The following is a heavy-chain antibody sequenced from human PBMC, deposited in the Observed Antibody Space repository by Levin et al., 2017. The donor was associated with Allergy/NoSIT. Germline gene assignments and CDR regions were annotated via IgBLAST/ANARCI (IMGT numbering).Heavy chain of an antibody. Sequence: GESLKISCAASDFTFSNARMTWVRQAPGKGLEWVGHIKTNTDGGTTDYAASVKGRFIILRDDSRKTLYLQMNSLKTDDTAVYYCTTVAYYHSSDAFDFWGQGTMVTVSS. V-gene: IGHV3-15*05. J-gene: IGHJ3*01. CDR3: TTVAYYHSSDAFDF. CDR2: IKTNTDGGTT. CDR1: DFTFSNAR. D-gene: IGHD3-22*01.